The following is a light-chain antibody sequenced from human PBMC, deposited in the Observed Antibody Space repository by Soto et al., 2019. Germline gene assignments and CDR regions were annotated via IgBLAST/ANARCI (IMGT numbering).Light chain of an antibody. CDR3: SSYSTTSTLV. J-gene: IGLJ1*01. CDR1: SSDVGGYDY. V-gene: IGLV2-14*01. Sequence: QSALTQPASVSGSPGRSVTISCTGASSDVGGYDYVSWYQQHPGKAPKLILFEVNNRPSGVSNHFSGSKSGNTASLIISGLQADDEADYYCSSYSTTSTLVFGSGTKVTVL. CDR2: EVN.